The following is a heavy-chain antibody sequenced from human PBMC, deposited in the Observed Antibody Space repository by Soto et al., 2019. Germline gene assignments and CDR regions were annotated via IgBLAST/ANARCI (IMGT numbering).Heavy chain of an antibody. CDR1: RYILTAYF. D-gene: IGHD1-1*01. V-gene: IGHV1-2*02. CDR3: ASHDPGARFDP. CDR2: INPNNGAT. Sequence: QVQLVQSGAEVKKPGASVKVSCKAPRYILTAYFMHWVRQALGQGLEWMGWINPNNGATHYGLSFQGRVTMTRDTSISTAYMELSSLRSDDTAVYYCASHDPGARFDPWGQGTLVIVSS. J-gene: IGHJ5*02.